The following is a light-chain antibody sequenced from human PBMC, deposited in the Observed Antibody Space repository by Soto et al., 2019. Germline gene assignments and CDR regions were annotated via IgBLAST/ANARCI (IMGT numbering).Light chain of an antibody. CDR2: HAS. V-gene: IGKV1-5*01. CDR3: QQYNTYPT. CDR1: QSISRW. Sequence: DIQLTQSPSTLSASVGHRVTISCRASQSISRWLAWYQQKPGRAPTLLIYHASTLESGVPSRFSGSGSGTGFTLTISSLQPDDFATYYCQQYNTYPTFGQGTKVDIK. J-gene: IGKJ1*01.